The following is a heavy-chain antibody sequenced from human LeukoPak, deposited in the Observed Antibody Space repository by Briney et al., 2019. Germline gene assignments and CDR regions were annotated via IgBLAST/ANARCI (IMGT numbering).Heavy chain of an antibody. J-gene: IGHJ4*02. D-gene: IGHD1-26*01. CDR3: AKGAPVDY. CDR1: GFTFSSYG. CDR2: ISYDGSNK. V-gene: IGHV3-30*18. Sequence: PGGSLRLSCAASGFTFSSYGMHWVRQAPGKGLEWVAVISYDGSNKYYADSVKGRFTISRDNSKNTLYLQMNSLRAEDTAVYYCAKGAPVDYWGQGTLVTVS.